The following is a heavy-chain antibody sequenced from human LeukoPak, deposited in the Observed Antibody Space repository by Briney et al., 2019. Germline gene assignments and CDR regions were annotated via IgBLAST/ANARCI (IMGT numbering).Heavy chain of an antibody. CDR1: GFTFSRYW. D-gene: IGHD1-26*01. J-gene: IGHJ4*02. Sequence: GGSLRLSCAVSGFTFSRYWMSWVRQAPGKGLEWVAHIKQDGSEKYYVDSVRGRFTISRDNAKNSLYLQMNSLRAEDTAVYYCARPSLNTGSYFDYWGQGILVSVSS. V-gene: IGHV3-7*01. CDR2: IKQDGSEK. CDR3: ARPSLNTGSYFDY.